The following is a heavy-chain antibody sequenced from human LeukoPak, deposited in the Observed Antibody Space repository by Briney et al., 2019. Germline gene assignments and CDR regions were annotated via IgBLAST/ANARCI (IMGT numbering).Heavy chain of an antibody. CDR1: GGSFSGCY. Sequence: PSETLSLTCAVYGGSFSGCYWSWIRQPPGKGLEWIGEINHSGSTNYNPSLKSRVTISVDTSKNQFSLKLSSVTAADTAVYYCARLQARPYWGQGTLVTVSS. V-gene: IGHV4-34*01. J-gene: IGHJ4*02. CDR2: INHSGST. CDR3: ARLQARPY.